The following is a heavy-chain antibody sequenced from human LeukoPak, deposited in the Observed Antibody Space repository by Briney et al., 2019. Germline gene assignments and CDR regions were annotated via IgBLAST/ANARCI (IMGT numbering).Heavy chain of an antibody. J-gene: IGHJ1*01. CDR1: GYTFTGYY. Sequence: GASVKVSCKASGYTFTGYYMHWVRQAPGQGLEWMGWINPNSGGTNYAQKFQGRVTMTRDTSISTAYMELSRLRSDDTAVYYCARYRNYYDSSGYYYVGYFQHWGQGTLVTVSS. CDR2: INPNSGGT. D-gene: IGHD3-22*01. CDR3: ARYRNYYDSSGYYYVGYFQH. V-gene: IGHV1-2*02.